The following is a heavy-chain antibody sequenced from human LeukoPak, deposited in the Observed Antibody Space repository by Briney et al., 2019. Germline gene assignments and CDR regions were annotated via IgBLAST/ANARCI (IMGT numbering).Heavy chain of an antibody. V-gene: IGHV3-74*01. CDR2: INSDGSST. CDR3: TGGGSSAVAGY. J-gene: IGHJ4*02. Sequence: GGSLRLSCAASGFTFSNYFMHWVRQAPGKGLVWVSRINSDGSSTNYADSVKGRFTISRDNAKNTVYLQMYSLRVEDTAVYYCTGGGSSAVAGYWGQGTLVTVSS. D-gene: IGHD6-19*01. CDR1: GFTFSNYF.